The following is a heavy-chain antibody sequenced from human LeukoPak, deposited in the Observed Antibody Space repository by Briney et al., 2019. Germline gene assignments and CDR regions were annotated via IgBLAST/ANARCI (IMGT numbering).Heavy chain of an antibody. V-gene: IGHV4-59*01. D-gene: IGHD6-13*01. J-gene: IGHJ6*02. CDR1: GGSFSGYY. CDR3: ARSGYSSSWYPQGDYYYYGMDV. Sequence: SEILSLTCAVYGGSFSGYYWSWIRQPPGKGLEWIGYIYYSGSTNYNPSLKSRVTISVDTSKNQFSLRLSSVTAADTAVYYCARSGYSSSWYPQGDYYYYGMDVWGQGTTVTVSS. CDR2: IYYSGST.